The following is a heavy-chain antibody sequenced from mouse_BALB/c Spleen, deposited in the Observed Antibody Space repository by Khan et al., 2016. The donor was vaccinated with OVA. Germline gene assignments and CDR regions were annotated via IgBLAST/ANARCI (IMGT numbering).Heavy chain of an antibody. CDR2: ISYSGVT. Sequence: EVQLQESGPGLVKPSQSLSLTCTVTGYSITSGYAWNWIRQFPGNKLEWMGYISYSGVTSYTPSLKSRISITRDTSKNHFFLQLSSVTTEDTATYYCARGNYYGYYFDYWGQGTTLTVSA. D-gene: IGHD1-1*01. CDR3: ARGNYYGYYFDY. V-gene: IGHV3-2*02. J-gene: IGHJ2*01. CDR1: GYSITSGYA.